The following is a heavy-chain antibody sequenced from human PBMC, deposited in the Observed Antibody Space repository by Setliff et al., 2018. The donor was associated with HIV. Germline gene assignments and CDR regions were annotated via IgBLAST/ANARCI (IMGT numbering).Heavy chain of an antibody. J-gene: IGHJ4*01. V-gene: IGHV1-18*01. D-gene: IGHD3-22*01. Sequence: ASVKVSCKASGYTFTSYGITWVRQAPGQGLEWMGWISTYNGNTHYAQKLQGRVTMTTDTSTSTAYMELRSLRSDDTAMYYCARGDSSGYFEYWGHGTLVTVSS. CDR3: ARGDSSGYFEY. CDR1: GYTFTSYG. CDR2: ISTYNGNT.